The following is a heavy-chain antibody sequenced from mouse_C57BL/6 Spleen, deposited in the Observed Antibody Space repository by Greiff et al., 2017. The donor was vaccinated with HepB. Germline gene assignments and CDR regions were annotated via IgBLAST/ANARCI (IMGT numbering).Heavy chain of an antibody. CDR3: ARGGYYGSSLYYYAMDY. J-gene: IGHJ4*01. Sequence: VQLQQSGPGMVKPSQSLSLTCTVTGYSITSGYDWHWIRHFPGNKLEWMGYISYSGSTNYNPSLKSRISITHDTSKNHFFLKLNSVTTEDTATYYCARGGYYGSSLYYYAMDYWGQGTSVTVSS. V-gene: IGHV3-1*01. D-gene: IGHD1-1*01. CDR1: GYSITSGYD. CDR2: ISYSGST.